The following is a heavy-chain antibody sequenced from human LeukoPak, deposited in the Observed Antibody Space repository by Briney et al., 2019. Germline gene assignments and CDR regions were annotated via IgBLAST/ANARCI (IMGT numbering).Heavy chain of an antibody. CDR3: ARVTWEGGSSPFDY. CDR1: GGSISSYY. D-gene: IGHD6-6*01. CDR2: ISYSGSA. J-gene: IGHJ4*02. Sequence: PSETLSLTCTVSGGSISSYYWSWLRQPPGKGLEWIGYISYSGSANYNPSLKSRVTISVDTSKNQFSLNLNSVTAADTAVYYCARVTWEGGSSPFDYWGQGTLVTVSS. V-gene: IGHV4-59*01.